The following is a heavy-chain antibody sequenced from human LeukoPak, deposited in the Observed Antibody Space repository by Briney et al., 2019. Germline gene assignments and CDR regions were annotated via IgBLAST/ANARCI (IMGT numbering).Heavy chain of an antibody. CDR3: AKAYTRSWYAAFDI. Sequence: GGSLRLSCAASGFAFTDYAISWVRQAPGKGLEWASAITDSGGATYYADSVKGRFTISRDNSKNTLYLQMNSLRGDDTAIYYCAKAYTRSWYAAFDIWGQGTMVTISS. V-gene: IGHV3-23*01. J-gene: IGHJ3*02. D-gene: IGHD6-13*01. CDR2: ITDSGGAT. CDR1: GFAFTDYA.